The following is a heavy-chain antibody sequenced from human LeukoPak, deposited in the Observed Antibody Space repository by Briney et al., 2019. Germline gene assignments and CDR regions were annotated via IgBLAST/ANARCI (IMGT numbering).Heavy chain of an antibody. Sequence: ASVKVSCKASGYTFTSYGISWVRQAPGQGLEWMGWISAYKGNTNYAQKLQGRVTMTTDTSTSTAYIELRSLRSDDTAVYYCARDRVGVDIVVVPAGEFDYWGQGTLVTVSP. V-gene: IGHV1-18*01. CDR3: ARDRVGVDIVVVPAGEFDY. D-gene: IGHD2-2*03. CDR1: GYTFTSYG. J-gene: IGHJ4*02. CDR2: ISAYKGNT.